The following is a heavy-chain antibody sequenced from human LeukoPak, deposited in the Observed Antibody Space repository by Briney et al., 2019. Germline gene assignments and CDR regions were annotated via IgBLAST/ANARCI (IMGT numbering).Heavy chain of an antibody. V-gene: IGHV1-69*06. Sequence: SVKVSCKASRGTFSSYAISWVRQAPGQGLEWMGGIIPIFGTANYAQKFQGRVTITADKSTSTAYMELSSLRSEDTAVYYCARDLDGVDYYYMDVWGKGTTVTVSS. CDR1: RGTFSSYA. CDR3: ARDLDGVDYYYMDV. J-gene: IGHJ6*03. CDR2: IIPIFGTA. D-gene: IGHD4-17*01.